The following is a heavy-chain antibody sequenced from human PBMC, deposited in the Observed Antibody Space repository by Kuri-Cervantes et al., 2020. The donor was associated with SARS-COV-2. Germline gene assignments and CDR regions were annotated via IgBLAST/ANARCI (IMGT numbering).Heavy chain of an antibody. D-gene: IGHD5-24*01. V-gene: IGHV4-39*01. CDR1: GGFVLSTNSS. Sequence: ESLKISCTVSGGFVLSTNSSWGWLRQPPGTGLEWIASIYYSGDTYYNPSLKSRVTISVDTSKNQLSPQLNSVTAAYTAVFYCARHPISDGDNFDPWGQGVLVTVSS. J-gene: IGHJ5*02. CDR3: ARHPISDGDNFDP. CDR2: IYYSGDT.